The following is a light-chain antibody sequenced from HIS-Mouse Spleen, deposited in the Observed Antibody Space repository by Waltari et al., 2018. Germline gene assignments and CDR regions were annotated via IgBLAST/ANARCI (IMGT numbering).Light chain of an antibody. CDR2: SNN. V-gene: IGLV1-44*01. Sequence: QSVLTQPPSASGTPGPRVTIPCSGSSSNIGSNTVNWYQQLPGTAPKLLIYSNNQRPSGVPDRFSGSKSGTSASLAISGLQSEDEADYYCAAWDDSLNGVVFGGGTKLTVL. J-gene: IGLJ2*01. CDR3: AAWDDSLNGVV. CDR1: SSNIGSNT.